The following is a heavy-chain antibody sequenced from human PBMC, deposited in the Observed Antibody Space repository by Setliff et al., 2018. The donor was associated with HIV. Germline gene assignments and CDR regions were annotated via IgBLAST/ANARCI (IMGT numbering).Heavy chain of an antibody. D-gene: IGHD2-21*02. Sequence: PSETLSLTCTVSGGSMSSYYWSWIRQPPGKGLEWIGYIYKSGTTNYSPSLKSRVTISAGPSKNQFSLKLTSVTAADTAVYYCGRLSETAMASFDSWGQGILVTVSS. J-gene: IGHJ4*02. CDR2: IYKSGTT. V-gene: IGHV4-59*08. CDR3: GRLSETAMASFDS. CDR1: GGSMSSYY.